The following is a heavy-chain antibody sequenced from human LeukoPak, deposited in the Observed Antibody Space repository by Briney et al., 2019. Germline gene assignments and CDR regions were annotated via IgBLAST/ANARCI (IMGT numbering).Heavy chain of an antibody. V-gene: IGHV3-66*02. Sequence: GGSVRLSCAASGFTVSSNYMSWVRQAPGQGLEWVAVIYSGGSTYYADSVKGRFTISKDNSQDTLYLQMNSQRAEDPAVYYCARGHEQWLVLFDWGQGTLVTVSS. J-gene: IGHJ4*02. CDR1: GFTVSSNY. CDR3: ARGHEQWLVLFD. CDR2: IYSGGST. D-gene: IGHD6-19*01.